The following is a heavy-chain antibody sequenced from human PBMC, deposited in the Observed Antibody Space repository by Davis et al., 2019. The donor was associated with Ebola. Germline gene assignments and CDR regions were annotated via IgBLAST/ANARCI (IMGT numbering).Heavy chain of an antibody. J-gene: IGHJ6*02. D-gene: IGHD6-19*01. CDR3: AKQWYSSGWYYYYGMDV. V-gene: IGHV3-21*04. CDR1: GFNFNIFS. Sequence: GESLKISCAASGFNFNIFSMNWIRQSPGKGLEWVSSISVDGYYIFYRDSVRGRFTISRDNSKHTLYLQMNSLRAEDTAVYYCAKQWYSSGWYYYYGMDVWGQGTTVTVS. CDR2: ISVDGYYI.